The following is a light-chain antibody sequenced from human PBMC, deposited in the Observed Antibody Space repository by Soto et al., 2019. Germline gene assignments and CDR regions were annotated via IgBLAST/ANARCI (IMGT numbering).Light chain of an antibody. V-gene: IGLV3-25*02. CDR1: ALPKHY. CDR3: QLADSSGTPV. J-gene: IGLJ2*01. Sequence: SYELTQPPSVSVSPGQTARITCAGDALPKHYAYWYQQKPGQAPVLLIYKGIERPSGLPERFYGSSSGTTTVTLTISGVQADDEADYYCQLADSSGTPVFGGGTKVTVL. CDR2: KGI.